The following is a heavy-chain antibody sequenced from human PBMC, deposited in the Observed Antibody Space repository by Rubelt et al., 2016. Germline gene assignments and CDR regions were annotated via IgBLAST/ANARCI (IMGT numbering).Heavy chain of an antibody. Sequence: QVQLQESGPGLVKPSETLSLTCVVSGGSFSAYYWSWIRQPPGKGLEWIGEINHSGSTTYNPSLKSRVTMSVDTSKNQFSLKLGSVTAADTAVYYCARLGYQTYWYFDLWGRGTLVTVSS. CDR2: INHSGST. D-gene: IGHD5-12*01. CDR1: GGSFSAYY. V-gene: IGHV4-34*10. J-gene: IGHJ2*01. CDR3: ARLGYQTYWYFDL.